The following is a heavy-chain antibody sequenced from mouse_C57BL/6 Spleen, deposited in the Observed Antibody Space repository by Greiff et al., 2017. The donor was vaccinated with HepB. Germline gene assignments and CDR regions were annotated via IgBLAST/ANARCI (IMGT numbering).Heavy chain of an antibody. J-gene: IGHJ4*01. CDR3: ARRETGTYAMDY. CDR1: GYAFSSSW. Sequence: QVQLQQSGPELVKPGASVKISCKASGYAFSSSWMNWVKQRPGKGLEWIGRIYPGDGDTNYNGKFKGKATLTADKSSSTAYMQLSSLTSEDSAVYFCARRETGTYAMDYWGQGTSVTVSS. D-gene: IGHD4-1*01. CDR2: IYPGDGDT. V-gene: IGHV1-82*01.